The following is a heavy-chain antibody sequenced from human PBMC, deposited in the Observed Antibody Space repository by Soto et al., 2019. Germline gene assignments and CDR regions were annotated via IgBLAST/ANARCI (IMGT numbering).Heavy chain of an antibody. D-gene: IGHD1-1*01. V-gene: IGHV4-61*08. Sequence: SETLSLTCSVSGGSVSRGGYYWGWIRQPPGKGLEWIGRTYATGTTDYNPSLKSRVMMSVDTSKKQFSLKLRSVTAADTAVYYCVRDGTKTLRDWFDPWGQGISVTVSS. CDR3: VRDGTKTLRDWFDP. CDR1: GGSVSRGGYY. CDR2: TYATGTT. J-gene: IGHJ5*02.